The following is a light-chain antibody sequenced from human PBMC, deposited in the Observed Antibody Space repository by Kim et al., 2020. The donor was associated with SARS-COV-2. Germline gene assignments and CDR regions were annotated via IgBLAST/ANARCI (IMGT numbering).Light chain of an antibody. V-gene: IGKV3-15*01. J-gene: IGKJ2*01. CDR3: QQYNNWPPENT. CDR2: AAS. Sequence: CPGERATLSCRASKSVSSHLAWYQQQPGQAPRLLIYAASTRATGVPARFSGSGSGTEFTLTISSLQSEDFAVYYCQQYNNWPPENTFGQGTKLEI. CDR1: KSVSSH.